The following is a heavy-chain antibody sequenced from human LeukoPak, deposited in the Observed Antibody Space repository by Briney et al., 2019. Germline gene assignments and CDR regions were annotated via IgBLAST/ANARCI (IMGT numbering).Heavy chain of an antibody. CDR3: AHREVKLDYFDY. CDR1: GFSLSTSGVG. CDR2: IYWDDDK. J-gene: IGHJ4*02. V-gene: IGHV2-5*02. Sequence: SGPTLVNPTQTLTLTCTFSGFSLSTSGVGVGWIRQPPGKALEWLALIYWDDDKRYSPSLKSRLTITKDTSKNQVVLIMTNMDPVDTATYFCAHREVKLDYFDYWGQGTLVTVSS. D-gene: IGHD1-1*01.